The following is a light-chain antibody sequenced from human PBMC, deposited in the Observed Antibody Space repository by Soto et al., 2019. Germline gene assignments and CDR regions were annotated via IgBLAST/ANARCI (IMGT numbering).Light chain of an antibody. V-gene: IGLV2-11*01. Sequence: QSVLTQPPSVSGSPGQSVTISCTGTSSDVGGYNYVSWYQQHPGKAPKVMIYDVSKRPSGVPDRFSGSKSGNTASLTISGLQAEDEADYYCCSNPGSLEVFGTGTKVNIL. CDR2: DVS. J-gene: IGLJ1*01. CDR3: CSNPGSLEV. CDR1: SSDVGGYNY.